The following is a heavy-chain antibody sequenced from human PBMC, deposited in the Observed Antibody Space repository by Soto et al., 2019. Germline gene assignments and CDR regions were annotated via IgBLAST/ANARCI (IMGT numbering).Heavy chain of an antibody. CDR2: IYYSGST. CDR3: ARDYGYSSGQGDYYYYMDV. J-gene: IGHJ6*03. D-gene: IGHD6-19*01. CDR1: GGSISSYY. V-gene: IGHV4-59*01. Sequence: SETLSLTCTVSGGSISSYYWSWIRQPPGKGLEWIGYIYYSGSTNYNPSLKSRVTISVDTSKNQFSLKLSSVTAADTAVYYCARDYGYSSGQGDYYYYMDVWGKGTTVTVSS.